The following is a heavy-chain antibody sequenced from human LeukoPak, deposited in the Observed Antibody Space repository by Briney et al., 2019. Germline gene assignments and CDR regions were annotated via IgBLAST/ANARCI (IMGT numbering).Heavy chain of an antibody. CDR2: IYSGGST. CDR1: GFSVSYNY. D-gene: IGHD2-15*01. J-gene: IGHJ4*02. Sequence: PGGSLRLSCAASGFSVSYNYMTWVRQAPGEGLEWVSVIYSGGSTYYADSVKGRFTISRDNSKNTLYLQMNSLRAEDTAVYYCAKGRPVVAATGGDYWGQGTLVTVSS. CDR3: AKGRPVVAATGGDY. V-gene: IGHV3-66*02.